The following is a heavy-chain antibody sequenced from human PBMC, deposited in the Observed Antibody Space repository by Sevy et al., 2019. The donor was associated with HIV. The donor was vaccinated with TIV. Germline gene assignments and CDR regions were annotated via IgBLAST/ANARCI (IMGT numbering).Heavy chain of an antibody. V-gene: IGHV1-24*01. D-gene: IGHD3-22*01. Sequence: ASVKVSCKVSGYTLTGLSMHWVRQAPGKGLEWMGSFDPEDGETIYAQNFQGRVTMTEDKSTDTAYMELSSLRSGDTAVYFCATTKDYYDSSGCPFDYWGQGTLVTVSS. J-gene: IGHJ4*02. CDR3: ATTKDYYDSSGCPFDY. CDR2: FDPEDGET. CDR1: GYTLTGLS.